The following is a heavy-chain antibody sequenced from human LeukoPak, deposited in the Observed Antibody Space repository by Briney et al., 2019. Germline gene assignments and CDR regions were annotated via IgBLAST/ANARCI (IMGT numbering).Heavy chain of an antibody. V-gene: IGHV4-31*03. CDR1: GGSVSNGGYY. Sequence: SETLSLTCTVSGGSVSNGGYYWIWIRQHPGKGLEWIGYIYYSGSTYYNPSLKSRVTISVDTSKNQFSLKLSSVTAADTAVYYCARDPHSNRMDVWGQGTTVTVSS. CDR3: ARDPHSNRMDV. J-gene: IGHJ6*02. CDR2: IYYSGST.